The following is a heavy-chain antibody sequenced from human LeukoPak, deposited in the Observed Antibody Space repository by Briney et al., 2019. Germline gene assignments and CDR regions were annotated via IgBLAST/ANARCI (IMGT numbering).Heavy chain of an antibody. V-gene: IGHV4-4*07. CDR3: ARDLSSSWSNDAFEI. J-gene: IGHJ3*02. CDR1: GDSMSDYY. D-gene: IGHD6-13*01. CDR2: NFSNGST. Sequence: SETLSLTCTVSGDSMSDYYWSWIRQPAGEGLEWIRRNFSNGSTNYNPSLKGRVTMSVDTSKNQSSLRLSSVTAADTAVYYCARDLSSSWSNDAFEIWGQGTMVTVSS.